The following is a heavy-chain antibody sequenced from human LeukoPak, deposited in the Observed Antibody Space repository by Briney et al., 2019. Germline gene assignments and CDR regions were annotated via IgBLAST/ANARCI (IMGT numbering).Heavy chain of an antibody. CDR2: IKQDGSKK. CDR3: ARDPAYGDLDY. Sequence: GGSLRLSCAASESIFSSSWMSWVRQAPGKGLEWVANIKQDGSKKNYVDSVKGRFTISRDNAKNSLFLQMNSLRAEDTAVYYCARDPAYGDLDYWGQGTLVTVSS. J-gene: IGHJ4*02. CDR1: ESIFSSSW. D-gene: IGHD4-17*01. V-gene: IGHV3-7*03.